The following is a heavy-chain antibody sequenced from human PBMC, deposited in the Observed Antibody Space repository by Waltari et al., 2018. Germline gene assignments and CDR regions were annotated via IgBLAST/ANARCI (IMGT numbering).Heavy chain of an antibody. J-gene: IGHJ6*02. V-gene: IGHV4-34*02. CDR3: VRLEDCSGPGGNCYSGDSFALDV. CDR1: GGSLSGYS. CDR2: INHNGNR. Sequence: QVQLQQWGAGQLQPSETLSLTCGVSGGSLSGYSWGWIRQPPGKGLEWIGEINHNGNRNYNPSLRSRVTMLIDTSRSQFSLKVNSVTAADTAVYYCVRLEDCSGPGGNCYSGDSFALDVWGQGTTVTVSS. D-gene: IGHD2-15*01.